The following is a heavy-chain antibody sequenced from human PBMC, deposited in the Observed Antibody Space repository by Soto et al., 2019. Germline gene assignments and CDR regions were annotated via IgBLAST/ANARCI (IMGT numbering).Heavy chain of an antibody. Sequence: SETLSLTCTVSGGSISSYYWSWIRQPPGKGLEWIGYIYYSGSTNYNPSLKSRVTISVDTSKNQFSLELTSVTAADTAVYYCARHCSGGSCSRRDAFDICSQGTMVTVSS. D-gene: IGHD2-15*01. CDR1: GGSISSYY. J-gene: IGHJ3*02. V-gene: IGHV4-59*01. CDR2: IYYSGST. CDR3: ARHCSGGSCSRRDAFDI.